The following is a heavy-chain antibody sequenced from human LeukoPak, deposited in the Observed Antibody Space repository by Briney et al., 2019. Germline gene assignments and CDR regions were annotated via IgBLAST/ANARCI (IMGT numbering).Heavy chain of an antibody. Sequence: SETLSLTCTVSGGSISGYYWSWIRQPPGEGLEWIGYIYYSGSTNYNPSLKSRVTISVDTSKNQFSLKLSSVTAADTAVYYCARGGNYFDYWGQGTLVTVSS. CDR2: IYYSGST. CDR1: GGSISGYY. J-gene: IGHJ4*02. V-gene: IGHV4-59*01. CDR3: ARGGNYFDY.